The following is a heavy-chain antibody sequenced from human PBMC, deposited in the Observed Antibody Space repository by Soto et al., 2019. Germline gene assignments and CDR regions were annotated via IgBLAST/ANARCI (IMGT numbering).Heavy chain of an antibody. Sequence: PSETLSLTCTVSGGSISSGGYYWSWIRQHPGKGLEWIGYIYYSGSTYYNPSLKSRVTISVDTSKNQFSLKLSSVTAADTAVYYCAGDYPSAYYDSSAPHWGFDAWGQGTLVTVSS. CDR2: IYYSGST. CDR1: GGSISSGGYY. V-gene: IGHV4-31*03. J-gene: IGHJ5*02. CDR3: AGDYPSAYYDSSAPHWGFDA. D-gene: IGHD3-22*01.